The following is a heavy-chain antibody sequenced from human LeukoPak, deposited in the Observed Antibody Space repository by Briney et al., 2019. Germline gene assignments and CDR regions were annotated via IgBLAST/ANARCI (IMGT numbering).Heavy chain of an antibody. D-gene: IGHD3-9*01. CDR2: ISSSSSYI. CDR1: GFTFSRYS. Sequence: PGGSLRLSCAASGFTFSRYSMNWVRQAPGKGLEWVSSISSSSSYIYYADSVKGRFTISRDNAKNSLYLQMNSLRAEDTAVYYCATTGPNDAFDIWGQGTMVTVSS. J-gene: IGHJ3*02. CDR3: ATTGPNDAFDI. V-gene: IGHV3-21*01.